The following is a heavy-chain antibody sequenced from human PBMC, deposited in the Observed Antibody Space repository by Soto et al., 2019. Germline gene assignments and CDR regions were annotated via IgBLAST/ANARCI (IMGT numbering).Heavy chain of an antibody. D-gene: IGHD6-19*01. CDR3: ARRTVNIRTFYSGLKTHCFDY. CDR1: VDSMSSSDYY. J-gene: IGHJ4*02. V-gene: IGHV4-39*01. CDR2: IYYSGST. Sequence: SETLSLTCAVSVDSMSSSDYYWGWIRQPPGKGLEWIGSIYYSGSTYYNPSLQSRVAISVDTSKNQFSLKLKSVTAADTAIYYCARRTVNIRTFYSGLKTHCFDYWGQGAPVTVSS.